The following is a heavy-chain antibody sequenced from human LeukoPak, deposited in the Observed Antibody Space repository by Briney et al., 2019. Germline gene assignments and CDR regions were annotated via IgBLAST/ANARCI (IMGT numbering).Heavy chain of an antibody. CDR2: IWYDGSNK. J-gene: IGHJ4*02. CDR1: GFTFSSYG. CDR3: ARDRRTRQPGDY. V-gene: IGHV3-33*01. Sequence: GRSLRLSCAASGFTFSSYGMHWVRQAPGKGLEWVAIIWYDGSNKYYADSVKGRFTISRDNSKNTLYLQMNSLRAEDTAVYYCARDRRTRQPGDYWGQGTLVTVSS. D-gene: IGHD1-14*01.